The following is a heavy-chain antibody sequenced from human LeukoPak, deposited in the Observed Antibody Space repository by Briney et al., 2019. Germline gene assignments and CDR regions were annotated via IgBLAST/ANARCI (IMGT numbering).Heavy chain of an antibody. V-gene: IGHV1-69*02. CDR2: IIPILGIA. CDR3: ASPGKFRDELPRPPDY. CDR1: GGTFSSYT. J-gene: IGHJ4*02. Sequence: SVKVSCKASGGTFSSYTISWVRQAPGQGLEWMGRIIPILGIANYAQKFQGRVTITADKSTSTAYMELSSLRSEDTAVYYCASPGKFRDELPRPPDYWGQGTLVTVSS. D-gene: IGHD1-14*01.